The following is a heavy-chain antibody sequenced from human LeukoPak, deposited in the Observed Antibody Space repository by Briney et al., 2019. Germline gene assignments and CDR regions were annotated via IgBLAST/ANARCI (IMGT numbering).Heavy chain of an antibody. CDR2: ISGDGDST. V-gene: IGHV3-43*02. Sequence: GGSLRLSCAASGFTFDDYAMHWVRQAPWKGLEWVSLISGDGDSTYYADSVKGRFTISRDTSKNSLYLQMDSLRTEDTALYYCAKGQGYYFDYWGQGTLVTVSS. CDR3: AKGQGYYFDY. J-gene: IGHJ4*02. CDR1: GFTFDDYA.